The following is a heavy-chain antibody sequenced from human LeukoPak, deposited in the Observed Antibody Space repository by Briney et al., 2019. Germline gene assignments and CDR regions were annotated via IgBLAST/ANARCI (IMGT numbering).Heavy chain of an antibody. J-gene: IGHJ6*03. CDR1: GGSVSTGDYY. CDR3: ASQGYCSSTSCSYYYYYYMDV. CDR2: IYHSGST. V-gene: IGHV4-30-2*01. Sequence: SSETLSLTCTVSGGSVSTGDYYWSWIRQPPGKGLEWIGYIYHSGSTYYNPSLKSRVTISVDRSKNQFSLKLSSVTAADTAVYYCASQGYCSSTSCSYYYYYYMDVWGKGTTVTVSS. D-gene: IGHD2-2*01.